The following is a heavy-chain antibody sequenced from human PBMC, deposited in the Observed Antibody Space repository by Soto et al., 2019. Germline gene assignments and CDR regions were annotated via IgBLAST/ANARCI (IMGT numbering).Heavy chain of an antibody. D-gene: IGHD6-19*01. Sequence: SLRLSCAASGFTFSSYGMHWVRQAPGKGLEWVAVIWYDGSNKYYADSVKGRFTISRDNSKNTLYLQMNSLRAEDTAVYYCARHLRIAVAALGYWGQGTLVTVSS. CDR2: IWYDGSNK. V-gene: IGHV3-33*01. J-gene: IGHJ4*02. CDR3: ARHLRIAVAALGY. CDR1: GFTFSSYG.